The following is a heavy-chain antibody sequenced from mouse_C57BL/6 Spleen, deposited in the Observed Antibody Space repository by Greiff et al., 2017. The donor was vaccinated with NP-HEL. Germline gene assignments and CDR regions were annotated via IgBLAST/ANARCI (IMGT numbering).Heavy chain of an antibody. CDR2: IYPGDGDT. Sequence: QVQLQQSGPELVKPGASVKISCKASGYAFSSSWMNWVKQRPGKGLEWIGRIYPGDGDTNYNGKFKGKATLTADKSSSTAYMPLSSLTSEDSAVYFCARGLPPGYAMDYWGQGTSVTVSS. J-gene: IGHJ4*01. D-gene: IGHD2-2*01. V-gene: IGHV1-82*01. CDR3: ARGLPPGYAMDY. CDR1: GYAFSSSW.